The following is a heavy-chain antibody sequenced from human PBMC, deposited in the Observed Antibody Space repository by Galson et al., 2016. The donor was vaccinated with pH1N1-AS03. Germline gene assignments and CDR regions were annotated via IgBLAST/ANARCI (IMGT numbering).Heavy chain of an antibody. V-gene: IGHV5-51*01. J-gene: IGHJ3*02. CDR2: TSPDDSQT. CDR3: GRHTFSYDTTDTNRPDAFDI. D-gene: IGHD3-22*01. Sequence: QSGAEVKKPGESLKISCMGSGTSFSNCWIGWVRQMPGKGLEWTGATSPDDSQTKYSPSFEGQVTISVDESITTAFLQWNSLKASDTALYYCGRHTFSYDTTDTNRPDAFDIWGQGTMVTVFS. CDR1: GTSFSNCW.